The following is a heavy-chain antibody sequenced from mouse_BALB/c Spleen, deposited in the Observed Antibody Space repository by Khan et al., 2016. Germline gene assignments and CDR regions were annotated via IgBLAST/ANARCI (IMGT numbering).Heavy chain of an antibody. CDR1: GFTSTDYF. CDR3: ARDFPYYFGC. Sequence: EVELVESGGGLRQPGGSLRLSCATFGFTSTDYFMSWVHQPPGKALEWLGFIRNKDNGYTTAHRASGMGRFIISRDSSQSILYLPVSTLRAEDSATYYCARDFPYYFGCWGQGTALTVSS. V-gene: IGHV7-3*02. CDR2: IRNKDNGYTT. J-gene: IGHJ2*01.